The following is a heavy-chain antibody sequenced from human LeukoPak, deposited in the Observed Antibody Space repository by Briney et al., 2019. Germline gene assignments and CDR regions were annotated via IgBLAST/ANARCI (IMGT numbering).Heavy chain of an antibody. CDR1: GFTFSSYG. D-gene: IGHD2-2*01. V-gene: IGHV3-33*08. CDR3: ARESIVVVPAAIVPYGMDA. Sequence: PGGSLRLSCAASGFTFSSYGMHWVRQAPGKGLEWVAVIWYDGSNKYYADSVKGRFTISRDNSKNTLYLQMNSLRAEDTAVYYCARESIVVVPAAIVPYGMDAWGQGTTVTVSS. J-gene: IGHJ6*02. CDR2: IWYDGSNK.